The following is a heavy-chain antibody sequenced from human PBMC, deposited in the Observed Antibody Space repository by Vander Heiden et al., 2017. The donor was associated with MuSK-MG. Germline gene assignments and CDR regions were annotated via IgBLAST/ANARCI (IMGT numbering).Heavy chain of an antibody. D-gene: IGHD6-19*01. J-gene: IGHJ4*02. Sequence: EVQLVQSGAAVKKPGESLKISCTGSGYSFTSYWIGWVRQMPGKGLEWMGIIYPGDSDTRYSPSFQGQVTISADKSISTAYLQWSSLKASDTAMYYCARHPIAVAGQGYFDYWGQGTLVTVSS. CDR3: ARHPIAVAGQGYFDY. CDR2: IYPGDSDT. V-gene: IGHV5-51*01. CDR1: GYSFTSYW.